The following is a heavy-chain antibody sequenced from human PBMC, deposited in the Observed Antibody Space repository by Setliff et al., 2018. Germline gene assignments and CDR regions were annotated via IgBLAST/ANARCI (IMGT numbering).Heavy chain of an antibody. CDR3: AREVIDPVYSDAFDI. Sequence: TSETLSLTCTVSGGSIRSGNDLWSWLRQSPGKGLEWIAYISAYTGRAYYNPSLQSRAALSADTSKSQFSLRLTSVTAADTAVYYCAREVIDPVYSDAFDIWGQGRMVTVSS. J-gene: IGHJ3*02. V-gene: IGHV4-30-4*01. CDR1: GGSIRSGNDL. D-gene: IGHD6-13*01. CDR2: ISAYTGRA.